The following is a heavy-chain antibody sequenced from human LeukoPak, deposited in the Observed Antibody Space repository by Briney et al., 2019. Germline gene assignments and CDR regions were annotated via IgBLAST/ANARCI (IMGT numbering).Heavy chain of an antibody. CDR2: IYYSGST. CDR3: ASYDILTGPSFDY. Sequence: PSETLSLTCTVSGGSISSYYWSWIRQPPGKGLEWIGYIYYSGSTNYNPPLKSRVTISVDTSKNQFSLKLSSVTAADTAVYYCASYDILTGPSFDYWGQGTLVTVSS. V-gene: IGHV4-59*01. J-gene: IGHJ4*02. CDR1: GGSISSYY. D-gene: IGHD3-9*01.